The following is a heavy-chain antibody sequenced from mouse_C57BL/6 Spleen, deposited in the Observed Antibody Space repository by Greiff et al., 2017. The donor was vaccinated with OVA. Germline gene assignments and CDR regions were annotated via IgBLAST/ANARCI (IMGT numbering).Heavy chain of an antibody. D-gene: IGHD1-1*01. CDR1: GYTFTSYW. V-gene: IGHV1-53*01. CDR3: ARGFLYYYGSSRGDYAMDY. CDR2: INPSNGGT. J-gene: IGHJ4*01. Sequence: QVQLQQPGAELVKPGASVKVSCKASGYTFTSYWMHWVKQRPGQGLEWIGNINPSNGGTNYNEKFKSKATLTVDKSSSTAYMQLSSLTSEDSAVYYCARGFLYYYGSSRGDYAMDYWGQGTSVTVSS.